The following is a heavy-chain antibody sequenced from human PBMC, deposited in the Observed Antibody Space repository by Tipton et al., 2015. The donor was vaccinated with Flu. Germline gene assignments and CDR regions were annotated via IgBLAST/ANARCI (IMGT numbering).Heavy chain of an antibody. CDR1: GASVSSGNYY. V-gene: IGHV4-61*02. CDR3: ARGGIIQQWFDF. CDR2: IFTTGTT. Sequence: LRLSCTVSGASVSSGNYYWNWIRKPAGKGLEWIGRIFTTGTTNYNPSLKSRVTMSVDTSRNQFSLRLTSVTAADKAVYYCARGGIIQQWFDFWGQGTLVTVSS. J-gene: IGHJ4*02. D-gene: IGHD5-18*01.